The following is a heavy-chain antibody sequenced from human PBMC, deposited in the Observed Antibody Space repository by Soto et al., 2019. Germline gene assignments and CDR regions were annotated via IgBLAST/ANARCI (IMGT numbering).Heavy chain of an antibody. CDR2: VYHSGST. D-gene: IGHD7-27*01. V-gene: IGHV4-31*03. CDR1: GDSIRGGGHY. Sequence: QVQLQESGPGLVKPSQTLSLTCSVSGDSIRGGGHYWNWIRQFPGKALEWIGYVYHSGSTHYNPSARGRLSISIDTSKNQFSLRLISVTAADTALYYCARDTGLAPTVWGYWGHGTQVTVSS. J-gene: IGHJ4*03. CDR3: ARDTGLAPTVWGY.